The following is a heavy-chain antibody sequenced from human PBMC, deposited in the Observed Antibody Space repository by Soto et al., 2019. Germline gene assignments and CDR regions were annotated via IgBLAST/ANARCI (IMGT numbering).Heavy chain of an antibody. J-gene: IGHJ3*02. CDR1: GFTFSYYW. D-gene: IGHD1-26*01. CDR3: ARGDRGAFDI. Sequence: EVQLVESGGGLVQPGESLRLSCAASGFTFSYYWMHWVRQAPGKGLVWVSRIHSDGSSTTYADSVKGRFTISRDNARNTVYLQMNSLRVEDTAVYYCARGDRGAFDIWGQGTVVTFSS. V-gene: IGHV3-74*01. CDR2: IHSDGSST.